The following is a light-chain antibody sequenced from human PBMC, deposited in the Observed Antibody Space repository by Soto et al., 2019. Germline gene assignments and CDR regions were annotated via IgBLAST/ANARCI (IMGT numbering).Light chain of an antibody. Sequence: EIVLTQFPGTLSLSPGDTATLSCRASQRLSSDDFAWYQQKPGQAPRLLIFSTSRRIPGIPDRFSASGSGTDFSLTISRLEPEDFAVYYCQKYDILPCTFGQGTKLEIK. V-gene: IGKV3-20*01. CDR2: STS. CDR1: QRLSSDD. J-gene: IGKJ2*02. CDR3: QKYDILPCT.